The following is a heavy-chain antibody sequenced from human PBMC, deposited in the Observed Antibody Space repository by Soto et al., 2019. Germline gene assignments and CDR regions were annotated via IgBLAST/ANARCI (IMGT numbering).Heavy chain of an antibody. D-gene: IGHD6-6*01. CDR1: GDSISSGDYY. Sequence: PSETLSLTCTVSGDSISSGDYYWSWIRQPPGKGLEWIGYIYYSGSTYYNPSLKSRVAISVDTSKNQFSLKLSSVTAADTAVYYCARVDSSSSRWWFDPWGQGTLVTVSS. CDR2: IYYSGST. CDR3: ARVDSSSSRWWFDP. J-gene: IGHJ5*02. V-gene: IGHV4-30-4*01.